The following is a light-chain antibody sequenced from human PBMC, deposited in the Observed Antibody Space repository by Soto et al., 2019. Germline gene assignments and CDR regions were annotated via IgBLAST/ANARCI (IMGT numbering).Light chain of an antibody. V-gene: IGKV1-5*03. Sequence: DIQMTQSPSTLSASVGDRVTITCRASQSISSWLAWYQQKPGKAPKVLIYKASSLESGVPSRFSGSGSGTEFTLTISSLQPDDFATYYCQQYHSLNTCGQGTKLEI. CDR3: QQYHSLNT. J-gene: IGKJ2*01. CDR1: QSISSW. CDR2: KAS.